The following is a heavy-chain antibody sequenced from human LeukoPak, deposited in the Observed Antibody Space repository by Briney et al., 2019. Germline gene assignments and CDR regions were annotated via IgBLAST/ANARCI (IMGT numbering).Heavy chain of an antibody. Sequence: GESLRISCQGSGYSFTSYWIGWVRQMPGKGLEWMGIIYPGDSDTRYSPSFQGQVTISADKSISTAYLQWSSLKASDTAMYYCARPHNWNDQGDDAFDIWGQGTMVTVSS. J-gene: IGHJ3*02. CDR2: IYPGDSDT. D-gene: IGHD1-1*01. CDR1: GYSFTSYW. V-gene: IGHV5-51*01. CDR3: ARPHNWNDQGDDAFDI.